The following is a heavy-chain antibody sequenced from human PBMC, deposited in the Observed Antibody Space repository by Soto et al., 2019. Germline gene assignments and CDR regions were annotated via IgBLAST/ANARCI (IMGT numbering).Heavy chain of an antibody. CDR1: GFTFSDYY. J-gene: IGHJ4*02. Sequence: QVQLVESGGGLVKPGGSLRLSCAASGFTFSDYYMSWIRQAPGKGLEWVSYISSSGSPIDYADSVKGRLTISRDNAKNSLYLQMNSLRDEDTAVYYCARARCGGDCYSVYFDYWGQGPLVTVSS. CDR2: ISSSGSPI. D-gene: IGHD2-21*01. CDR3: ARARCGGDCYSVYFDY. V-gene: IGHV3-11*01.